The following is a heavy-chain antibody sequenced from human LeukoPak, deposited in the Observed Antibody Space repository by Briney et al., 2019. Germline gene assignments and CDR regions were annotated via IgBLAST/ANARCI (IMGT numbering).Heavy chain of an antibody. D-gene: IGHD1-14*01. Sequence: GGSLRLSCAASGFTVSSNYMSWVRQAPGKGLEWVSVIYSGGSTYYADSVKGRFTISRDNSKNTLYLQMNSLRAEDTAVYYCAKPQPGYYYYGMDVWGQGTTVTVSS. CDR2: IYSGGST. CDR1: GFTVSSNY. CDR3: AKPQPGYYYYGMDV. J-gene: IGHJ6*02. V-gene: IGHV3-53*01.